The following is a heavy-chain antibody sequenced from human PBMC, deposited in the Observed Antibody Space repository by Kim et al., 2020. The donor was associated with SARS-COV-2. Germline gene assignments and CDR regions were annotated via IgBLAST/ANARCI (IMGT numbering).Heavy chain of an antibody. J-gene: IGHJ4*02. D-gene: IGHD2-21*02. Sequence: GGSLRLSCAASGFTFSNCAMSWVRQAPGKGLEWVSTISSSGSSTYYADSVKGRFTISRDNSKNTLYLQVNSLRADDTAVYYCAKGLGTVVTWIDSWGQGTLATVSS. CDR1: GFTFSNCA. CDR3: AKGLGTVVTWIDS. V-gene: IGHV3-23*01. CDR2: ISSSGSST.